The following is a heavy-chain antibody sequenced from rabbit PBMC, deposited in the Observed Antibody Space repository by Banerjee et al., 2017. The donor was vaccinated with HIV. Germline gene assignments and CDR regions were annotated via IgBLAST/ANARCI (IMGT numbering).Heavy chain of an antibody. CDR1: GFSFSSYS. V-gene: IGHV1S45*01. J-gene: IGHJ3*01. D-gene: IGHD4-1*01. CDR2: IGVGMGNT. CDR3: ARDLAGVIGWNFGL. Sequence: QEQLVESGGDLVKPEGSLTLTCTASGFSFSSYSMCWVRQAPGKGLEWIGCIGVGMGNTYSASWAKGRFTITKTSSTTVTLQMTSLTAADTATYFCARDLAGVIGWNFGLWGQGTLVT.